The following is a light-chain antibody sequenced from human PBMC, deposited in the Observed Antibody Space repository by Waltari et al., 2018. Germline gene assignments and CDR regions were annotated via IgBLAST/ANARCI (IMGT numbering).Light chain of an antibody. CDR2: DTD. J-gene: IGLJ3*02. CDR1: TEAVTSTTH. V-gene: IGLV7-46*01. CDR3: LLSFYDIRA. Sequence: QAEVTQEPSLTVSPGGTVTLTRGSSTEAVTSTTHPDWFLQKPGQVPRTLIYDTDNKHSWTPARFSGSLLGGKAALTLSGAQPEDEAVYYCLLSFYDIRAFGGGTKLTVL.